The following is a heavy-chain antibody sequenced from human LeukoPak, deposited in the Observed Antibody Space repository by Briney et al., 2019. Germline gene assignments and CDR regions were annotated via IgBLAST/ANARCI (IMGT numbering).Heavy chain of an antibody. D-gene: IGHD4-23*01. CDR3: ARHVGPGTVVNDAFDI. CDR1: GGSISSYY. J-gene: IGHJ3*02. CDR2: IYYSGST. Sequence: SQTLSLTCTVSGGSISSYYWSWIRQPPGKGLEWIGYIYYSGSTNYNPSLKSRVTISVDTSKNQFSLKLGSVTAADTAVYYCARHVGPGTVVNDAFDIWGQGTMVTVSS. V-gene: IGHV4-59*08.